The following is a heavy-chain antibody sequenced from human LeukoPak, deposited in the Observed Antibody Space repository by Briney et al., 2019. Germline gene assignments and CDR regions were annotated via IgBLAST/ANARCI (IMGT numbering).Heavy chain of an antibody. D-gene: IGHD6-6*01. CDR3: ARVRIAARRGPYNWFDP. Sequence: SVKVSCKASGYTFTGYYMHWVRQAPGQGLEWMGWINPNSGGTNYAQKFQGRVTMTRDTSISTAYMELSRLRSDDTAVYYCARVRIAARRGPYNWFDPWGRGTLVTVSS. J-gene: IGHJ5*02. V-gene: IGHV1-2*02. CDR1: GYTFTGYY. CDR2: INPNSGGT.